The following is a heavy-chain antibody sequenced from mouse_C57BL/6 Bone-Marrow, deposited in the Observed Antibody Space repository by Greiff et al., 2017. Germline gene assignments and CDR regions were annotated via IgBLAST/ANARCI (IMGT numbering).Heavy chain of an antibody. D-gene: IGHD1-1*01. CDR3: AKGGYYGSSIYWYFDV. CDR2: IWRGGST. J-gene: IGHJ1*03. Sequence: VKLEESGPGLVQPSQSLSITCTVSGFSLTSYGVHWVRQSPGKGLEWLGVIWRGGSTDYNAAFMSRLSITKDNSKSQVFFKMNGLQADDTAIYYCAKGGYYGSSIYWYFDVGGTGTAVTVSS. CDR1: GFSLTSYG. V-gene: IGHV2-5*01.